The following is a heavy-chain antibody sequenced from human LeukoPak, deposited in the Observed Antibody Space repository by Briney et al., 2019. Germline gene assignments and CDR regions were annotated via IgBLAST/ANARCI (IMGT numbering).Heavy chain of an antibody. CDR1: GFTFSTYA. D-gene: IGHD1-26*01. CDR3: ARAGGVVGATTFDY. Sequence: GGSLRLSCVDSGFTFSTYAMSWVRQAPGKGLEWVSVISGSGGSTYYADSVKGRFTISRDNSKNTLYLQMNSLRAEDTAVYYCARAGGVVGATTFDYWGQGTLVTVSS. J-gene: IGHJ4*02. V-gene: IGHV3-23*01. CDR2: ISGSGGST.